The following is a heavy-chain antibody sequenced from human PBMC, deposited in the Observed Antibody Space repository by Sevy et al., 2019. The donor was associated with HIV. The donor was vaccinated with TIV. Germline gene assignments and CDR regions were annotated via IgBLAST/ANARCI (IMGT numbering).Heavy chain of an antibody. CDR1: GDSFSSDTYF. CDR3: ARERGSNILTLGLDF. CDR2: IHASGST. J-gene: IGHJ4*02. D-gene: IGHD3-9*01. V-gene: IGHV4-61*02. Sequence: SETLSLTCTVSGDSFSSDTYFWNCIRQPAGKGLEWIGRIHASGSTIYNPSLKSRVTMSVDKSKSQFSLRLSSVTAADTAVYFCARERGSNILTLGLDFWGQGSLVTVSS.